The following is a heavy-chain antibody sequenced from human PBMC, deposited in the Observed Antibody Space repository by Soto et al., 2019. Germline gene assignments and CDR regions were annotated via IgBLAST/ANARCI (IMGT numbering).Heavy chain of an antibody. CDR2: ISGSGGST. CDR3: AKDLRPNCGGDCYGFDY. J-gene: IGHJ4*02. D-gene: IGHD2-21*02. V-gene: IGHV3-23*01. Sequence: PGGSLRLSCAASGFTFSSYAMSWVRQAPGKGLEWVSAISGSGGSTYYADSVKGRFTISRDNSKNTLYLQMNSLRAEDTAVYYCAKDLRPNCGGDCYGFDYWGQGTLVTVSS. CDR1: GFTFSSYA.